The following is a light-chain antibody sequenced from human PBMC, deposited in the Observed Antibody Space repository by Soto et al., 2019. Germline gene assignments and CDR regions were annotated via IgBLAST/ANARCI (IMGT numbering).Light chain of an antibody. CDR2: RSD. CDR1: SSNIPDNY. CDR3: AAWDDSLSGQIV. V-gene: IGLV1-47*01. J-gene: IGLJ2*01. Sequence: QTVVTQPPSASGTPGQRVTISCSGSSSNIPDNYVYWYQQLPGTAPKLLIYRSDQRPSGVPDRFSGSKSGASASLAISGLRSEDEADYFCAAWDDSLSGQIVFGGGTKVTVL.